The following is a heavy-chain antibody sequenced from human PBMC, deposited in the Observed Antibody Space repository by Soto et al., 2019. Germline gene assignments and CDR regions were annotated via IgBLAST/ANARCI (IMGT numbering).Heavy chain of an antibody. CDR2: INPKSGGT. CDR3: ARVSVDV. J-gene: IGHJ6*01. V-gene: IGHV1-2*02. CDR1: GPTFIAYY. Sequence: ASVKVSCKTSGPTFIAYYLHWVSQPPGQGPQLMGCINPKSGGTTYEQKYLGRVTLTRDTPINTAYVDLNRLTYDDTPVYYCARVSVDV.